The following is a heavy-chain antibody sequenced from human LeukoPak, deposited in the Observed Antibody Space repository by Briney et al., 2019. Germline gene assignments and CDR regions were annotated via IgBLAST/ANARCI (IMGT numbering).Heavy chain of an antibody. CDR3: ARDLPTNDDY. Sequence: GGSLRLSCAASGFTFSSYEMNWVRQAPGKGLEWVSYISSSGSTIYYADSVKGRFTISRDSAKNSLYLQMNSLRAEDTAVYYCARDLPTNDDYWGQGTLVTVSS. J-gene: IGHJ4*02. CDR2: ISSSGSTI. D-gene: IGHD1/OR15-1a*01. V-gene: IGHV3-48*03. CDR1: GFTFSSYE.